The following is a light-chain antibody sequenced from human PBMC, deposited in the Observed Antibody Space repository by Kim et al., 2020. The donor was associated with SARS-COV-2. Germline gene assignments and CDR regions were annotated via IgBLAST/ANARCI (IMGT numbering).Light chain of an antibody. CDR3: ETWDSNIQV. J-gene: IGLJ3*02. CDR2: VEGSGSY. V-gene: IGLV4-60*03. Sequence: VLTKSSSASASLGSSVKLTCTLSSGHSNYFIAWHQQQPGKAPRFLMKVEGSGSYNKGGGVPDRFSGSRSGADRYLIISNLHSEDEADYYCETWDSNIQVFGGGTQLTVL. CDR1: SGHSNYF.